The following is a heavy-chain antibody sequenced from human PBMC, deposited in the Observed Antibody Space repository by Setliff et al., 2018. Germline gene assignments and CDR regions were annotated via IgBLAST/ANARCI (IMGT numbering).Heavy chain of an antibody. Sequence: GGSLRLSCAASGFTVRSYYMTWVRQAPGKGLEWVSVIYTGGSTYYADSVKGRFTISRDDSNNTLYLQMTRLRAEDTAVYYCAGCGYGQYYAMDVWGQGTTVTVSS. CDR2: IYTGGST. J-gene: IGHJ6*02. V-gene: IGHV3-66*01. CDR3: AGCGYGQYYAMDV. D-gene: IGHD5-12*01. CDR1: GFTVRSYY.